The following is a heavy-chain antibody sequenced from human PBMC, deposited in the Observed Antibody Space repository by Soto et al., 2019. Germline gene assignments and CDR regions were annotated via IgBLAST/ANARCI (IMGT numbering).Heavy chain of an antibody. CDR3: ARYRRDIVATTYNWFDP. CDR2: INHSGST. CDR1: GGSFSGYY. J-gene: IGHJ5*02. D-gene: IGHD5-12*01. V-gene: IGHV4-34*01. Sequence: SETLSLTCAVYGGSFSGYYWSWIRQPPGKGLEWIGEINHSGSTNYNPSLKSRVTISVDTSKNQFSLKLSSVTAADTAVYYCARYRRDIVATTYNWFDPWGQGTLVTVSS.